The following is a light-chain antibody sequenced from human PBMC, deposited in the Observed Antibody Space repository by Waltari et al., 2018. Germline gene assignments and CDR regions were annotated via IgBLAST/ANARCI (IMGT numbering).Light chain of an antibody. CDR1: SSDVCPYHY. CDR3: SSYTSSSTPLV. CDR2: DVT. J-gene: IGLJ2*01. V-gene: IGLV2-14*03. Sequence: QSALTQPPSVSGSPGPSITSPCPGPSSDVCPYHYLPWYQQHPGQAPKLMIYDVTSRPSGVSNRFSGSKSGNTASLTISGLQAEDEADYYCSSYTSSSTPLVFGGGTKLTVL.